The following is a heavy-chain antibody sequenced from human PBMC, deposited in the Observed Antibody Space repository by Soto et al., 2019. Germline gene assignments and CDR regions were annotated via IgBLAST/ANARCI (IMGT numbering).Heavy chain of an antibody. CDR1: GSTFSSYG. Sequence: GGSLRLSCAASGSTFSSYGMHWVRQAPGKGLEWVAVISYDVSNKYYADSVKGRFTISRDNSKNTLYLQMNSLRAEDTAVYYCAKILYSSSWSANYYYYGMDVWGQGTRVTVSS. CDR2: ISYDVSNK. J-gene: IGHJ6*02. V-gene: IGHV3-30*18. D-gene: IGHD6-13*01. CDR3: AKILYSSSWSANYYYYGMDV.